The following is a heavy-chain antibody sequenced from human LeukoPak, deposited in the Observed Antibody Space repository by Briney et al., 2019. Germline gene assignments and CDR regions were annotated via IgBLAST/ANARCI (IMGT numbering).Heavy chain of an antibody. V-gene: IGHV3-48*02. CDR1: GFTLSNYS. CDR2: ISSSYSII. Sequence: GGSLRLSCTASGFTLSNYSMNWVRQAPGKGLEWVSYISSSYSIIYYADSVQGRFTISRDNAKDSLYLQMNSLRDEDTAVYYCARDSSGAYCGGDCYPPGGDGFDVWGQGTMVTVSS. CDR3: ARDSSGAYCGGDCYPPGGDGFDV. D-gene: IGHD2-21*02. J-gene: IGHJ3*01.